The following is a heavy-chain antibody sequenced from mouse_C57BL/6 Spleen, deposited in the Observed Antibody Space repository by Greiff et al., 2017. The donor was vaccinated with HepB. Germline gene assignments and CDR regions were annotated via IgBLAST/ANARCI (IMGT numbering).Heavy chain of an antibody. CDR1: GYTFTSYW. CDR3: ARRGTTVAY. Sequence: QVQLQQPGAELVKPGASVKMSCKASGYTFTSYWITWVKQRPGQGLEWIGDIYPGSGSTNYNEKFKSKATLTVDTSSSTAYMQLSSRTSEDSTVYYCARRGTTVAYWGQGTTLTVSS. V-gene: IGHV1-55*01. CDR2: IYPGSGST. D-gene: IGHD1-1*01. J-gene: IGHJ2*01.